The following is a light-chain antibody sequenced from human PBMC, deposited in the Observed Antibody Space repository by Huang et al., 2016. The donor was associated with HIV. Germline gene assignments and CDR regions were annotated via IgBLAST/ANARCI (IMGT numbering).Light chain of an antibody. J-gene: IGKJ2*01. V-gene: IGKV3-20*01. CDR1: QSIASGF. CDR3: QQYGSSGT. CDR2: SAS. Sequence: DIVLTQSPGTLSVSPGERVTLSCRASQSIASGFIAWYQQKPGQPPRLLIYSASSRATGIPARFSGSGSETDFTLTINRLDPEDFAVYYCQQYGSSGTFGQGTKLEMK.